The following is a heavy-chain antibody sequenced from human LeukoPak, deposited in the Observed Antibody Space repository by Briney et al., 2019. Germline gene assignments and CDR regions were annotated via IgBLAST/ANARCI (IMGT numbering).Heavy chain of an antibody. Sequence: SETLSLTCTVSGGSISSYYWSWIRQPAGKGLEWIGRIYTSGSTNYNPSLKSRVTMSVDTSKNQFSLKLSSVTAADTAVYYCARDLHGYGSSGYQYYFDYWGQGTLVTVSS. J-gene: IGHJ4*02. V-gene: IGHV4-4*07. CDR1: GGSISSYY. D-gene: IGHD3-22*01. CDR2: IYTSGST. CDR3: ARDLHGYGSSGYQYYFDY.